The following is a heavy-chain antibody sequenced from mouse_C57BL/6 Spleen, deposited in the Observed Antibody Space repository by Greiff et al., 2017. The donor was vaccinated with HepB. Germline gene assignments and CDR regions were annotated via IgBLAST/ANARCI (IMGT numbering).Heavy chain of an antibody. Sequence: QVQLQQSGPELVKPGASVKISCKASGYSFTSYYIHWVKQRPGQGLEWIGWIYPGSGNTKYNEKFKGKATLTADTSSSTAYMQLSSLTSEDSAVYYCARSGYYGSSYGEFAYWGQGTLVTVSA. J-gene: IGHJ3*01. CDR3: ARSGYYGSSYGEFAY. CDR1: GYSFTSYY. D-gene: IGHD1-1*01. CDR2: IYPGSGNT. V-gene: IGHV1-66*01.